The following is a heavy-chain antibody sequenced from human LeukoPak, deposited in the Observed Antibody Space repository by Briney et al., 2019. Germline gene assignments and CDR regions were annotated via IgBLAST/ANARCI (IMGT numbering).Heavy chain of an antibody. Sequence: SETLSLTCTVSGVSISSSSYYWGWIRQPPGKGLEWIGTIYYSGSTYYHPSLKSRLTISVDTANNQFSLKLNSVTAADTAVYFCARHNIRGVSHWSDPWGQGTQVTVSS. J-gene: IGHJ5*02. CDR2: IYYSGST. CDR1: GVSISSSSYY. V-gene: IGHV4-39*01. CDR3: ARHNIRGVSHWSDP. D-gene: IGHD3-10*01.